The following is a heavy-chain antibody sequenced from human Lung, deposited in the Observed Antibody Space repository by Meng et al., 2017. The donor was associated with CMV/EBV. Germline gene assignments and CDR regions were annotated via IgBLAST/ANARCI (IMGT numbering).Heavy chain of an antibody. J-gene: IGHJ6*02. CDR2: INPNSGGT. CDR1: GYTFTGYY. D-gene: IGHD2-2*01. CDR3: ARNGYCSSTSCYRYGMDV. Sequence: ASVXVSXXASGYTFTGYYMHWVRQAPGQGLEWMGWINPNSGGTNYAQKFQGRVTMTRDTSISTAYMVLSRLRSDDTAVYYCARNGYCSSTSCYRYGMDVWGQGTTVTVSS. V-gene: IGHV1-2*02.